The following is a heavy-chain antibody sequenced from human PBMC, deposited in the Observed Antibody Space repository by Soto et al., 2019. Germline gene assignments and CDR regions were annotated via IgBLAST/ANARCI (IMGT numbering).Heavy chain of an antibody. CDR1: GYTFTSYG. V-gene: IGHV1-69*13. J-gene: IGHJ6*03. D-gene: IGHD2-2*01. Sequence: GASVKVSCKASGYTFTSYGISWVRQAPGQGLEWMGGIIPIFGTANYAQKFQGRVTITADESTSTAYMELSSLRSEDTAVYYCARGNYCSSTSCPYYYYYMDVWGKGTTVTVSS. CDR3: ARGNYCSSTSCPYYYYYMDV. CDR2: IIPIFGTA.